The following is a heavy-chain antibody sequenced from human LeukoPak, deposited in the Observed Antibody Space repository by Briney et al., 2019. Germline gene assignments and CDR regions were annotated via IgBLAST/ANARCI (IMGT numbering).Heavy chain of an antibody. J-gene: IGHJ4*02. CDR2: ISGSATEP. CDR3: AKAQHGYTNSPFDY. D-gene: IGHD6-6*01. V-gene: IGHV3-23*01. CDR1: GFRFNNYA. Sequence: PGGSLRLSCAASGFRFNNYAMSLVRQAPGKGLEWVSSISGSATEPHYADSVGGRFTISRDNSRNTLYPHMNSLRAEDTAVYYCAKAQHGYTNSPFDYWGQGTVVTVSS.